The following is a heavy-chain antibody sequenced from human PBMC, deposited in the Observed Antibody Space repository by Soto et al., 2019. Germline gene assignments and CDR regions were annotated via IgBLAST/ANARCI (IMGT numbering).Heavy chain of an antibody. Sequence: PSETLSLTCTVSGGSISSSSYYWGWIRQPPGKGLEWIGSIYYSGSTYYNPSLKSRVTISVDTSKNQFSLKLSSVTAADTAVYYCASHGPNFGTRTKPGYSSSWYPYYYYYYYMDVWSKGTTVTVSS. J-gene: IGHJ6*03. V-gene: IGHV4-39*01. CDR1: GGSISSSSYY. CDR3: ASHGPNFGTRTKPGYSSSWYPYYYYYYYMDV. CDR2: IYYSGST. D-gene: IGHD6-13*01.